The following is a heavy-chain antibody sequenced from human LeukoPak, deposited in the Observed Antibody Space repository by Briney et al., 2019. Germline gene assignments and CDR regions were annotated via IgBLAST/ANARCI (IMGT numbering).Heavy chain of an antibody. CDR3: ARNPIGYNFDY. CDR1: GGSISSYY. V-gene: IGHV4-59*01. Sequence: PSETLSLTCTVSGGSISSYYWSWIRQPPGKGLEWIGYIYYSGSTNYNPSLKSRVTISVDTSKNQFSLKLSSVTAADTAVYYCARNPIGYNFDYWGQGTLVTVSS. D-gene: IGHD3-22*01. CDR2: IYYSGST. J-gene: IGHJ4*02.